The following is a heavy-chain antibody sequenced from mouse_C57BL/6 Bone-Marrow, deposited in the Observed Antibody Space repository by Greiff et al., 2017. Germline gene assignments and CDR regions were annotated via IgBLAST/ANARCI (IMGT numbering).Heavy chain of an antibody. V-gene: IGHV1-18*01. J-gene: IGHJ4*01. CDR3: ARGEVITTDYAMDY. CDR2: INPNNGGT. D-gene: IGHD1-1*01. CDR1: GYTFTDYN. Sequence: VQLQQSGPELVKPGASVKIPCKASGYTFTDYNMDWVKQSHGKSLEWIGDINPNNGGTIYNQKFKGKATLTVDKSSSTAYMELRSLTSEDTAVYYCARGEVITTDYAMDYWGQGTSVTVSS.